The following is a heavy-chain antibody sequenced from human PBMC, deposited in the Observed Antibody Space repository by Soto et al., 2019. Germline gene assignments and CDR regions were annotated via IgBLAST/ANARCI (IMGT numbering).Heavy chain of an antibody. D-gene: IGHD4-17*01. CDR3: ARGTPVPTYFFDS. CDR1: GGTSSSES. Sequence: QVQLVQSGAEVKKPGSSVKVSCKASGGTSSSESISWLRQAPGQGREWMGRIIPMFGIAKYPQKFQGRVTITADRSSHTAYMELSSLTSDDTAVYFCARGTPVPTYFFDSWGQGTLLTVSS. J-gene: IGHJ4*02. V-gene: IGHV1-69*02. CDR2: IIPMFGIA.